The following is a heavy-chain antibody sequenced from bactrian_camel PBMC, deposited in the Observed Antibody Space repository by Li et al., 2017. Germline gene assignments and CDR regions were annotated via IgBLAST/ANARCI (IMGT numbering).Heavy chain of an antibody. Sequence: HVQLVESGGGSVRAGGAPTLSCVVSVRPISSPFCMGWFRQSPGKEREGVAAIDTAGAPTYTYAVAGRFTISKDNVKNTLYLQMNDLKSEDTAMYYCAADNVNLQLARHYSYWGQGTQVTVS. CDR3: AADNVNLQLARHYSY. J-gene: IGHJ4*01. V-gene: IGHV3S53*01. D-gene: IGHD7*01. CDR2: IDTAGAP. CDR1: VRPISSPFC.